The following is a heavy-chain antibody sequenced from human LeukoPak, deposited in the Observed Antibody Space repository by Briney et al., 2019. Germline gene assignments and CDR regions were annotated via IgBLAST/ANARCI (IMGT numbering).Heavy chain of an antibody. D-gene: IGHD5-18*01. CDR2: IYYSGST. CDR1: NGSITNYY. J-gene: IGHJ4*02. Sequence: PSETLSLTCTVSNGSITNYYWSWIRQPPGKGLEWIGYIYYSGSTNYNPSLKSRVTISVDTSKNQFSLRLTSVSAADTAVYYCARGFGYSYGRGYVYWGQGTLVTVSS. V-gene: IGHV4-59*01. CDR3: ARGFGYSYGRGYVY.